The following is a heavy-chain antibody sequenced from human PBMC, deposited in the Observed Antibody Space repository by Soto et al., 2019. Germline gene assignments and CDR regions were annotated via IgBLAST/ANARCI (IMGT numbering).Heavy chain of an antibody. CDR2: IYYSGST. V-gene: IGHV4-31*03. Sequence: SETLSLTCTVSGGSISSGGYYWNWIRQHPGKGLEWIGYIYYSGSTYYNPSLKSRVTISIDTSKNQFSLKLSSVTVADTAVYYCAREKSDSDYDNYFDPWGQGTLVTVSS. CDR3: AREKSDSDYDNYFDP. J-gene: IGHJ5*02. CDR1: GGSISSGGYY. D-gene: IGHD5-12*01.